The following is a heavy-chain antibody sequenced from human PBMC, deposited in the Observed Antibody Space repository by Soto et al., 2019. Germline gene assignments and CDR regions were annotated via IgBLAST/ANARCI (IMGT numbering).Heavy chain of an antibody. CDR1: GGTFSSYA. V-gene: IGHV1-69*01. D-gene: IGHD3-3*01. CDR2: IIPIFGTA. CDR3: ARXLLRLRFLEWLLIGLDY. J-gene: IGHJ4*02. Sequence: AVKVSCKASGGTFSSYAISWVRQAPGQGLEWMGGIIPIFGTANYAQKFQGRVTITADESTSTAYMELSSLRSEDTAVYYCARXLLRLRFLEWLLIGLDYWGQGTLVTVSS.